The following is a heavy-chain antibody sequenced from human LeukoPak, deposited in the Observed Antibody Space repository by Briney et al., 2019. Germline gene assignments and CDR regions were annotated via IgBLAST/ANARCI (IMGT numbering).Heavy chain of an antibody. CDR3: ARHKRGRGSYEYFQH. Sequence: PSETLSLTCTVSGGSISSTRYYWGWIRQPPGKGLEWIGEINHSGSTNYNPSLKSRVTTSVDTSKNQFSLKLSSVTAADTAVYYCARHKRGRGSYEYFQHWGQGTLVTVSS. J-gene: IGHJ1*01. CDR1: GGSISSTRYY. D-gene: IGHD1-26*01. V-gene: IGHV4-39*01. CDR2: INHSGST.